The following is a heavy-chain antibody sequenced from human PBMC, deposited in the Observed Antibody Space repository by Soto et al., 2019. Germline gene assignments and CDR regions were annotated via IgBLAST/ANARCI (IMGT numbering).Heavy chain of an antibody. V-gene: IGHV6-1*01. D-gene: IGHD5-18*01. Sequence: SRTLSLPLVISWDSLSSNIAAWNWIRQSPSRGVEWLGRTYYRSKWYNDYAVSVKSRITINPDTSKNQSSLQLNTVTHDDTGLYCCDRVGYSSYYYGMDVWGQGTTVTVSS. CDR2: TYYRSKWYN. CDR1: WDSLSSNIAA. J-gene: IGHJ6*02. CDR3: DRVGYSSYYYGMDV.